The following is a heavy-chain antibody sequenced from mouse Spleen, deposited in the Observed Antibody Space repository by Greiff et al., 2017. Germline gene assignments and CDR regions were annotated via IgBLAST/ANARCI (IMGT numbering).Heavy chain of an antibody. Sequence: EVKLMESGGGLVKPGGSLKLSCAASGFTFSSYAMSWVRQTPEKRLEWVATISSGGSYTYYPDSVKGRFTISRDNAKNTLYLQMSSLRSEDTAMYYCARHLSTTIGGFAYWGQGTLVTVSA. CDR2: ISSGGSYT. CDR1: GFTFSSYA. CDR3: ARHLSTTIGGFAY. D-gene: IGHD2-4*01. J-gene: IGHJ3*01. V-gene: IGHV5-9-3*01.